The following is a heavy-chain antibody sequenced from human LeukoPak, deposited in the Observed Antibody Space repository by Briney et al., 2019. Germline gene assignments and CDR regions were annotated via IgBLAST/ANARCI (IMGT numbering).Heavy chain of an antibody. Sequence: SETLSLTCTVSGYSISSGYYWSWIRQPPGKGLEWIGYIYYSGSTNYNPSLKSRVTISVDTSKNQFSLKLSSVTAADTAVYYCARALYYYYMDVWGKGTTVTVSS. CDR2: IYYSGST. CDR1: GYSISSGYY. J-gene: IGHJ6*03. V-gene: IGHV4-61*01. CDR3: ARALYYYYMDV.